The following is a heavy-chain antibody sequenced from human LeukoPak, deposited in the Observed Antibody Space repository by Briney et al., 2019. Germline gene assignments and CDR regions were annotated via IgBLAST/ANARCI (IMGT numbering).Heavy chain of an antibody. CDR2: IYSGGST. V-gene: IGHV3-53*01. D-gene: IGHD4-17*01. Sequence: GGSLRLSCAASGFTVSSNHMSWVRQAPGKGLEWVSVIYSGGSTYYADSVKGRFTISRDNSKNTLYLQMNSLRAEDTAVYYCASPRYGTYGMDVWGQGTTVTVSS. CDR1: GFTVSSNH. J-gene: IGHJ6*02. CDR3: ASPRYGTYGMDV.